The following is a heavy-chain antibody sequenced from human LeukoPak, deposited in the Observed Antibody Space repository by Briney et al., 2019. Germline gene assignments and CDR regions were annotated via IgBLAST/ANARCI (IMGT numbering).Heavy chain of an antibody. CDR3: ARGRRLKNYYDSSGYCDY. CDR2: INSDGSST. D-gene: IGHD3-22*01. CDR1: GFTFSSYW. Sequence: GGSLRLSCAASGFTFSSYWMHWVRQAPGKGLVWVSRINSDGSSTSYADSVKGRFTISRDNAKNTLYLQMNSLRAEDTAVYYCARGRRLKNYYDSSGYCDYWGQGTLVTVSS. J-gene: IGHJ4*02. V-gene: IGHV3-74*01.